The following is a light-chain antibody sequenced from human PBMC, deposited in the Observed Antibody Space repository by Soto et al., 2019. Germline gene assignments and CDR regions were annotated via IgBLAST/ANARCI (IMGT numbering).Light chain of an antibody. V-gene: IGKV3-15*01. Sequence: EIVMTQSPATLSVSPGERATLSCRASRNINRKLAWYQQKPGQAHRLLISGASTRATGIPARFSGSASGTEFTLSISSLQSEDFAVYYCQQYYDYPPLIFGGGTKVEIK. CDR3: QQYYDYPPLI. CDR1: RNINRK. J-gene: IGKJ4*01. CDR2: GAS.